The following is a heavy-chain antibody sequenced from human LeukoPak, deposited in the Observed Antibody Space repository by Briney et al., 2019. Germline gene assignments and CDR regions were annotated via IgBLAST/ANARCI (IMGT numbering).Heavy chain of an antibody. CDR3: ARQVRGVIISDYYYMDV. CDR1: GGSISSYY. J-gene: IGHJ6*03. V-gene: IGHV4-4*09. Sequence: SETLSLTCTVSGGSISSYYWSWIRQPPGKGLEWIGYIYTSGSTNYNPSLTSRVTISVDTSKNQFSLKLSSVTAADTAVYYCARQVRGVIISDYYYMDVWGKGTTVTVSS. D-gene: IGHD3-10*01. CDR2: IYTSGST.